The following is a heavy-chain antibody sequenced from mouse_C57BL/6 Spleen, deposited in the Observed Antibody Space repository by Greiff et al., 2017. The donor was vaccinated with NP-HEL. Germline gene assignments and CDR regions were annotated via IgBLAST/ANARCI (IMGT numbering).Heavy chain of an antibody. CDR2: ISDGGSYT. CDR1: GFTFSSYA. D-gene: IGHD1-1*01. J-gene: IGHJ1*03. CDR3: ARDRYYYGSSYDWYFDV. Sequence: EVQRVESGGGLVKPGGSLKLSCAASGFTFSSYAMSWVRQTPEKRLEWVATISDGGSYTYYPDNVKGRFTISRDNAKNNLYLQMSHLKSEDTAMYYCARDRYYYGSSYDWYFDVWGTGTTVTVSS. V-gene: IGHV5-4*01.